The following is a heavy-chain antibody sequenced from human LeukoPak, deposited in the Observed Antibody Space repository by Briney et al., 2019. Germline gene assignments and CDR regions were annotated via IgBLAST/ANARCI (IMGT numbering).Heavy chain of an antibody. D-gene: IGHD6-13*01. CDR3: ARSRMGQQPDY. J-gene: IGHJ4*02. CDR2: ISSSSTI. Sequence: PGGSLRLSCAASGFTFSSYSMNWVRQAPGKGLEWVSYISSSSTIYYADSVKGRFTISRDNAKNSLYLQMNSLRAEDTAVYYCARSRMGQQPDYWGQGTLVTVSS. V-gene: IGHV3-48*04. CDR1: GFTFSSYS.